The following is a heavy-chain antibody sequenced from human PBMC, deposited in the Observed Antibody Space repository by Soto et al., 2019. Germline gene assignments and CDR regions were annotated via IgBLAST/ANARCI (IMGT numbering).Heavy chain of an antibody. D-gene: IGHD3-10*01. CDR3: AALDGALDY. Sequence: SETLSLTCTVSGDSFSSYYWTWIRQPPGKRLEWVAYIFHTGNTNYNPSLKSRVTISVDTSKNQFSLKLRSVTPADTAVYYCAALDGALDYWGPGTPVTVSS. CDR1: GDSFSSYY. V-gene: IGHV4-59*01. CDR2: IFHTGNT. J-gene: IGHJ4*02.